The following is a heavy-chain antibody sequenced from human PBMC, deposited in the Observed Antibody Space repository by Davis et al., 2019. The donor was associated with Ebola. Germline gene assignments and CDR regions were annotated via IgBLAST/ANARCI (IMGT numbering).Heavy chain of an antibody. J-gene: IGHJ6*02. CDR2: IDPSDSYT. D-gene: IGHD3-3*02. Sequence: GESLKTPCKGSGYSFTSYWLSRVRQLPGKGLEWMGRIDPSDSYTDYSPSFQGHVSISTDKSINTAYLQWNSLEASDTAMYFCARHFVGKLFGMDVWGQGTTVTVSS. CDR1: GYSFTSYW. CDR3: ARHFVGKLFGMDV. V-gene: IGHV5-10-1*01.